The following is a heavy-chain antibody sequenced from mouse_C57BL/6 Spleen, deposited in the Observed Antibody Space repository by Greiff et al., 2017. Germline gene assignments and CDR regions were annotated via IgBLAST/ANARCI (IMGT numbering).Heavy chain of an antibody. CDR2: INPNNGGT. Sequence: VQLQQSGPELVKPGASVKISCKASGYTFTDYYMNWVKQSHGKSLEWIGDINPNNGGTSYNQKFKGKATLTVDKSSSTAYMELRSLTSEDSAVYKGARYDDYYAMDYWGKGTSVTVSS. V-gene: IGHV1-26*01. CDR3: ARYDDYYAMDY. J-gene: IGHJ4*01. CDR1: GYTFTDYY. D-gene: IGHD2-12*01.